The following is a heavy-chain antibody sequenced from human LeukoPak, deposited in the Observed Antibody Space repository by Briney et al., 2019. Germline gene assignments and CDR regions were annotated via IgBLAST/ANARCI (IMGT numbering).Heavy chain of an antibody. CDR3: ARVEYQLLPEYYFDY. CDR1: GYTFTSYG. D-gene: IGHD2-2*01. CDR2: IIPIFGTA. V-gene: IGHV1-69*13. J-gene: IGHJ4*02. Sequence: GASVKVSCKASGYTFTSYGISWVRQAPGQGLEWMGGIIPIFGTANYAQKFQGRVTITADESTSTAYMELSSLRSEDTAVYYCARVEYQLLPEYYFDYWGQGTLVTVSS.